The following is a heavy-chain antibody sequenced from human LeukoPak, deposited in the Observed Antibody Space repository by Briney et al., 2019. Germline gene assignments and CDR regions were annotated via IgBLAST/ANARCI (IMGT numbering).Heavy chain of an antibody. CDR2: IYYSGST. V-gene: IGHV4-39*07. J-gene: IGHJ5*02. CDR3: ARLAILSTVAARGRTWFDA. Sequence: SETLSLTCTVSGGSISSSSYYWGWIRQPPGKGLEWIGSIYYSGSTYYNPSLKSRVTISVDTSKNQFSLKLSSVTAADTAVYYCARLAILSTVAARGRTWFDAWGQGTLVTVSS. D-gene: IGHD6-25*01. CDR1: GGSISSSSYY.